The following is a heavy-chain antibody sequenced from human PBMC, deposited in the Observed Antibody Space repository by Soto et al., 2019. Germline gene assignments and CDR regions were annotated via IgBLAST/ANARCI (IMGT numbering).Heavy chain of an antibody. J-gene: IGHJ5*01. CDR1: GYTLTSYD. CDR3: ARSGDGNWFEF. V-gene: IGHV1-18*04. Sequence: QVQLVQSGDEVKKPAASVKVSCKASGYTLTSYDIGWVRQAPGQGLEWMGWVSDYGYTNYAPKLQIRVTIPTDSSTRSVYTELRGLISDDTAVYYWARSGDGNWFEFWGQGTLVTVSS. CDR2: VSDYGYT. D-gene: IGHD3-10*01.